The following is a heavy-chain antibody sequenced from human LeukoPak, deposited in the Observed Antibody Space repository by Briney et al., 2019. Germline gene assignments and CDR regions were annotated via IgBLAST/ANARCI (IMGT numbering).Heavy chain of an antibody. D-gene: IGHD6-13*01. V-gene: IGHV4-39*01. Sequence: PSETLSLTCTVSGGSISSSGFYWGWIRQPPGKGLEWIATIYYSGSTYYNPSLKSRVTISVDTSKHQVSLNLSSVTAADTAVYYCARRIATDGSKFFDYWGQGTLVTVSS. J-gene: IGHJ4*02. CDR3: ARRIATDGSKFFDY. CDR1: GGSISSSGFY. CDR2: IYYSGST.